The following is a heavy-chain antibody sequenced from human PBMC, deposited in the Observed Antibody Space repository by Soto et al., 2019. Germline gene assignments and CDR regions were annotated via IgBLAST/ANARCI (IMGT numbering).Heavy chain of an antibody. Sequence: SGPTLVNPTQTLTLTCTFSGFSLSTSGVAVGWIRQPPGKALEWLALIYWDGDKRYRPSLISRLTITKDTSKNQVVLTMSNMDPVDTATYYCVHQDYDFWSGYLDFWGQGTLVTVSS. CDR1: GFSLSTSGVA. V-gene: IGHV2-5*02. J-gene: IGHJ4*02. CDR2: IYWDGDK. D-gene: IGHD3-3*01. CDR3: VHQDYDFWSGYLDF.